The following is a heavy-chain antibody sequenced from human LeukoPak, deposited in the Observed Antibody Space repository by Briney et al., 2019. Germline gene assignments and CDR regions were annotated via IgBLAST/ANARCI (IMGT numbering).Heavy chain of an antibody. Sequence: GGSLRLSCAASGFTFTNYTIHWVRQAPGKGPEWVAVISYAGNNKYYADSVKGRFTISRDNSKNTLYLQMDSLRAEDTAVYYCARPPSSGWSQPFDYWGQGTLVTVSS. J-gene: IGHJ4*02. V-gene: IGHV3-30*04. D-gene: IGHD6-19*01. CDR1: GFTFTNYT. CDR2: ISYAGNNK. CDR3: ARPPSSGWSQPFDY.